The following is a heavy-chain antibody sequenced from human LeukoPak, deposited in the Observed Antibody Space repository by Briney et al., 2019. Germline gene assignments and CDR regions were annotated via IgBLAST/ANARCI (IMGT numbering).Heavy chain of an antibody. CDR3: ARVRRYSSGWYDYFDY. V-gene: IGHV3-33*01. CDR1: GFTFSSYG. J-gene: IGHJ4*02. Sequence: GSLRLSCAASGFTFSSYGMHWVRQAPGKGPEWVAVIWYDGSNKYYADSVKGRFTISRDNSKNTLYLQMNSLRAEDTAVYYCARVRRYSSGWYDYFDYWGQGTLVTVSS. CDR2: IWYDGSNK. D-gene: IGHD6-19*01.